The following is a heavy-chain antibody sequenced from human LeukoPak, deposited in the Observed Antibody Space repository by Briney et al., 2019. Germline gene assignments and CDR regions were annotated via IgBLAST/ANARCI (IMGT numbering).Heavy chain of an antibody. V-gene: IGHV3-74*01. CDR3: AKKHSTGLDP. D-gene: IGHD2/OR15-2a*01. CDR1: GFTFSSYW. Sequence: GGSLRLSCAASGFTFSSYWMHWVRQAPGKGLVWVSRINSDGSSTNYVDSVKGRFTISRDNSKNTLYLQMNSLRAEDTAVYYCAKKHSTGLDPWGQGTLVTVSS. J-gene: IGHJ5*02. CDR2: INSDGSST.